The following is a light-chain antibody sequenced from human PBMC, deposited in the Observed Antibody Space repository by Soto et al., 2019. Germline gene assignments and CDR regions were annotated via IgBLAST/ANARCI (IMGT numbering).Light chain of an antibody. J-gene: IGKJ1*01. Sequence: IQLTQSPSSLSASVGDRVTITCLASQGISSYLAWYQQKPGKAPKLLIYAASTLQSGVPSRFSGSGSGTEFTLIISGLQPDDSATYYCQQYTNTNNPWMFGQGTKVDIK. CDR2: AAS. CDR1: QGISSY. V-gene: IGKV1-9*01. CDR3: QQYTNTNNPWM.